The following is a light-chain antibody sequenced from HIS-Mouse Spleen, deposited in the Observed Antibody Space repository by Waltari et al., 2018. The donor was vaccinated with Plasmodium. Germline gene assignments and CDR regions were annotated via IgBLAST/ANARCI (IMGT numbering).Light chain of an antibody. CDR3: AAWDDSLNGPV. V-gene: IGLV1-44*01. CDR2: SNN. CDR1: SPKLGSKT. Sequence: QSVLTQPPSESGTPGQRGALPCSGSSPKLGSKTVNWYQQLPGTAPKRLIYSNNQRPSGVPDRFSGSKSGTSASLAISGLQSEDEADYYCAAWDDSLNGPVFGGGTKLTVL. J-gene: IGLJ3*02.